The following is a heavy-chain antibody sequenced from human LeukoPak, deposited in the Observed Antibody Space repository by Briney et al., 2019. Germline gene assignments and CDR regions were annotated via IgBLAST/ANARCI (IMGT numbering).Heavy chain of an antibody. D-gene: IGHD2-21*01. CDR1: GGSISSSSYY. Sequence: SETLSLTCTVSGGSISSSSYYWGWIRKPPGKGLEWIGSIYYSGSTYYNPSLKSRVTISVDTSKNQFSLKLSSVTAADTAVYYCARDCGGDCYSGEHFDYWGQGTLVTVSS. CDR2: IYYSGST. V-gene: IGHV4-39*07. J-gene: IGHJ4*02. CDR3: ARDCGGDCYSGEHFDY.